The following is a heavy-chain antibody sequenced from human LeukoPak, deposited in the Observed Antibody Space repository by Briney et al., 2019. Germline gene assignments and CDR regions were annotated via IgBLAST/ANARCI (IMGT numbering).Heavy chain of an antibody. Sequence: GGSLRLSWAASGFTFSPYSRNWVRQAPGRGRGGLSYITRRDRTIYYADSVKGRFTISRDNSKNTLYIQMNSLRAEHTAVYYCARVRLGDSSPYYHPYFDCWGQGTMATVSS. CDR2: ITRRDRTI. V-gene: IGHV3-48*01. CDR1: GFTFSPYS. D-gene: IGHD3-22*01. J-gene: IGHJ4*02. CDR3: ARVRLGDSSPYYHPYFDC.